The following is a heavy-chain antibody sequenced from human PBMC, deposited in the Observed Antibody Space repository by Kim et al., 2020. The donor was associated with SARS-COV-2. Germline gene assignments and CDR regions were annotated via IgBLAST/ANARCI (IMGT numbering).Heavy chain of an antibody. J-gene: IGHJ4*02. CDR1: GFTFSSYS. D-gene: IGHD6-13*01. V-gene: IGHV3-48*02. CDR2: ISSSSTSI. CDR3: ARDPYGNSWYYFDY. Sequence: GGSLRLSCAASGFTFSSYSMNWVRQAPGKGLEWVSYISSSSTSIYYADSVKGRFTISRDNAKNSVYLQMNSLRDEDTAVYYCARDPYGNSWYYFDYWGQGAPVTVSS.